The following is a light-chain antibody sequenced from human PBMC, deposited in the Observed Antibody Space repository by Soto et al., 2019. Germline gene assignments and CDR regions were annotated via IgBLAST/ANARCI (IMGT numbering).Light chain of an antibody. CDR2: DAS. J-gene: IGKJ2*01. CDR3: QQYGSSPYT. CDR1: QSISSSY. Sequence: EIVLTQSTGTLSLSPGERATLSCRASQSISSSYLAWYQQKPGQAPRLLIYDASSRATGIPDSFSGSGSGTDFTLTISRLEPEDFAVYYCQQYGSSPYTFGQGTKLQIK. V-gene: IGKV3-20*01.